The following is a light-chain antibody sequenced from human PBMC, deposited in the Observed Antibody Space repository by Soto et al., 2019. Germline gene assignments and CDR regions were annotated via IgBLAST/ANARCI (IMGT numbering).Light chain of an antibody. CDR1: QSISKY. Sequence: IQMTQSPSSLSASVGDRVTITCRASQSISKYLNWYQQKPGKDPKLLIYAASSLHSGVPSRFSGSGSGTDFTLTISSLQPEDFATYYCQQSYSAPPLTFGGRTNVEFK. CDR2: AAS. V-gene: IGKV1-39*01. CDR3: QQSYSAPPLT. J-gene: IGKJ4*01.